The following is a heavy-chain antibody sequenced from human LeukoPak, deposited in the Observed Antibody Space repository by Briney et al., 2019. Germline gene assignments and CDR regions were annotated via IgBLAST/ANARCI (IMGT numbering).Heavy chain of an antibody. CDR2: IRFDGRDK. V-gene: IGHV3-30*02. Sequence: GRSLRLSCAASGFTFSSYGMNWVRQAPGKGLEWVAFIRFDGRDKYYTDSVKGRFTISRDNSKSTLDLQMNSLRVEDTAVYYCAKDRYSSSSTFTINPFDYWGQGILVTVSS. D-gene: IGHD6-13*01. CDR3: AKDRYSSSSTFTINPFDY. CDR1: GFTFSSYG. J-gene: IGHJ4*02.